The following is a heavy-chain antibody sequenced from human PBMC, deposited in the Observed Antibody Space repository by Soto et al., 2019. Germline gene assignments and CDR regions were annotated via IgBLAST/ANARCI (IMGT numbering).Heavy chain of an antibody. D-gene: IGHD3-9*01. J-gene: IGHJ3*02. CDR3: PRPDALTDDAFHI. V-gene: IGHV3-33*01. CDR1: GFTVSNYG. Sequence: QVQLVESGGGVVQPGPSLRLSCAASGFTVSNYGMHWVRQAPGKGLEWVAVLWKDGNNKYYRDSVKGRFTIPSDNSQNTLVLQMSSLRGAATAVYSCPRPDALTDDAFHILAQCTIVTVSS. CDR2: LWKDGNNK.